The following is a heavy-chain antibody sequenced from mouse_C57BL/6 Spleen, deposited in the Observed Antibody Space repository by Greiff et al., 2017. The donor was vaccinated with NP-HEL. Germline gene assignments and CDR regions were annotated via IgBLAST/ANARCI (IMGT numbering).Heavy chain of an antibody. V-gene: IGHV1-72*01. CDR1: GYTFTSYW. CDR3: AGGLYDGLYFDV. CDR2: IDPNSGGT. J-gene: IGHJ1*03. Sequence: VHLPPPRAELVKPGASVKLSCKASGYTFTSYWMHWVKQRPGRGLEWIGRIDPNSGGTKYNEKFKSKATLTVDKPSSTAYMLLSSLTSEDSAVYYCAGGLYDGLYFDVWGTGTTVTVSS. D-gene: IGHD2-3*01.